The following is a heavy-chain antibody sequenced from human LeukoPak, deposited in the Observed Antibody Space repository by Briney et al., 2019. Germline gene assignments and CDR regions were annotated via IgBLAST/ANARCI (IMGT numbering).Heavy chain of an antibody. CDR1: GFIVRTYG. Sequence: GGSLRLSCAVSGFIVRTYGMHWVRQAPGKGLEWVAFIRSDGSNEYYADSVKGRLTISRDNSKNMLSLQMDTLRSEDTAVYYCAKDLYMGGFYPTSLDNWGQGTLVTVSS. J-gene: IGHJ4*02. V-gene: IGHV3-30*02. CDR3: AKDLYMGGFYPTSLDN. CDR2: IRSDGSNE. D-gene: IGHD3-22*01.